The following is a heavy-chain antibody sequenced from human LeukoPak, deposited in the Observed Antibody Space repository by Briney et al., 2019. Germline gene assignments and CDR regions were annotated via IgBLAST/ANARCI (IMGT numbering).Heavy chain of an antibody. D-gene: IGHD3-9*01. CDR2: SFYSGRT. Sequence: SETLSLTCNVSGGSIGSGGTYWSWIRQHPGKGLEWIGYSFYSGRTYYNPSLESRLTISVDTSKNQFSLKLSSVTAADTAVYYCARARTYYDILTGYGDSYYFDYWGQGTLVTVSS. J-gene: IGHJ4*02. CDR3: ARARTYYDILTGYGDSYYFDY. V-gene: IGHV4-31*03. CDR1: GGSIGSGGTY.